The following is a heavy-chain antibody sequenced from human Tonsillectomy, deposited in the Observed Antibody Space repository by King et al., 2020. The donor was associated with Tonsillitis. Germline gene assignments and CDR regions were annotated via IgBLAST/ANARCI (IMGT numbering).Heavy chain of an antibody. D-gene: IGHD3-3*01. CDR2: IFYSGST. J-gene: IGHJ4*02. CDR1: GGSISSGSYY. Sequence: QLQESGPGLVKPSETLSLTCTVSGGSISSGSYYWDWIRQPPGKRLEWIGSIFYSGSTYYNPSLKSRVTISVDTSKNQFSLKLTSVTAADTAVYYCARPTPDYYFDYWGQGTLVTVSS. V-gene: IGHV4-39*01. CDR3: ARPTPDYYFDY.